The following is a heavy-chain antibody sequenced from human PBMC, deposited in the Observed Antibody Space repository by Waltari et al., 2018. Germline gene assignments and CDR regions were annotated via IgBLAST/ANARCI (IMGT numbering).Heavy chain of an antibody. CDR1: GGTFSSYA. V-gene: IGHV1-69*01. D-gene: IGHD2-15*01. J-gene: IGHJ5*02. CDR3: AREEGLYCSGGSCYSGQTLLDP. Sequence: QVQLVQSGAEVKKPGSSVKVSCKASGGTFSSYAISWVRQAPGQGLEWMGGIIPIFGTANYAQKFQGRVTITADESTRTAYMELSSLGSEDTAVYYWAREEGLYCSGGSCYSGQTLLDPWGQGTLVTVSS. CDR2: IIPIFGTA.